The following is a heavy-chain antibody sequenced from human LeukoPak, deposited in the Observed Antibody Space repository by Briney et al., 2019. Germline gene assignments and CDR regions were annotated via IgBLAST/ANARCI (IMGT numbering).Heavy chain of an antibody. CDR3: ARGVDPTDAFDI. CDR2: INPSGGST. J-gene: IGHJ3*02. D-gene: IGHD5-24*01. CDR1: GYTFTSYY. Sequence: ASVKVSCKASGYTFTSYYMHWVRQAPGQGLEWMGIINPSGGSTSYAQKFQGRVTMTRDTSTSTAYMELSRLRSDDTAVYYCARGVDPTDAFDIWGQGTMVTVSS. V-gene: IGHV1-46*01.